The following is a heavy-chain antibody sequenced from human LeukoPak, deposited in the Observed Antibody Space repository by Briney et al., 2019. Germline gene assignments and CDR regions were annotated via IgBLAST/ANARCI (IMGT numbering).Heavy chain of an antibody. V-gene: IGHV4-34*01. CDR1: GGSFSGYY. J-gene: IGHJ6*03. CDR3: ARVSWPHYYYYYYMDV. CDR2: INHSGST. Sequence: SKTLSLTCAVYGGSFSGYYWSWIRQPPGKGLEWIGEINHSGSTNYNPSLKSRVTISVDTSKNQFSLKLSSVTAADTAVYYCARVSWPHYYYYYYMDVWGKGTTVTVSS. D-gene: IGHD2/OR15-2a*01.